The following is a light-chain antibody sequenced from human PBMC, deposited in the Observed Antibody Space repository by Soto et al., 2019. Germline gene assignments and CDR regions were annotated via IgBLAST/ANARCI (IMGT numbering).Light chain of an antibody. CDR2: KDN. CDR3: QSSDSSGTYVV. J-gene: IGLJ2*01. CDR1: ALPKQY. Sequence: SYELTQPPSVSLSPGQTARIACSGDALPKQYAYRYQQKPGQAPVLVIYKDNERPSGIPERFSGSSSGTTVTLTISGVQAEDEADYYCQSSDSSGTYVVFGGGTKVTVL. V-gene: IGLV3-25*02.